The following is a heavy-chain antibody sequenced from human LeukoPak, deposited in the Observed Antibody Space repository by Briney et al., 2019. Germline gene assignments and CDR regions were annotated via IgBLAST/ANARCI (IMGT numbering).Heavy chain of an antibody. Sequence: ASVKASCKASGYTFNNMHWVRPAPGHRLEWMGIINPSGGSTSYAQKSQGRVTMTRDTSTSTASMKLSSLTSEDTAAYYCARDGGYCVDPWGQGALVTVSS. CDR1: GYTFNN. J-gene: IGHJ5*02. V-gene: IGHV1-46*02. D-gene: IGHD2-15*01. CDR3: ARDGGYCVDP. CDR2: INPSGGST.